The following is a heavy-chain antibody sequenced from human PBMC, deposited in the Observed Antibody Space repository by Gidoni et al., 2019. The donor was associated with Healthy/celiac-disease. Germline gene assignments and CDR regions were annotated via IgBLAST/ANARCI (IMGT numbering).Heavy chain of an antibody. J-gene: IGHJ4*02. CDR1: GFTFSSYA. CDR3: AKGHVSPDYYDSSGYYPPFDY. CDR2: ISGSGGST. Sequence: EVQLLESGGGLVQPGGSLRLSCAASGFTFSSYAMSWVRQAPGKGLEWFSAISGSGGSTYYADSVKGRFTISRDNSKNTLYLQMNSLRAEDTAVYYCAKGHVSPDYYDSSGYYPPFDYWGQGTLVTVSS. D-gene: IGHD3-22*01. V-gene: IGHV3-23*01.